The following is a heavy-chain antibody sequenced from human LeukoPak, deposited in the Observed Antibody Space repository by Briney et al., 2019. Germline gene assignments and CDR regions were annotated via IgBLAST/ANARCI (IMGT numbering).Heavy chain of an antibody. CDR3: ARDYFGNSLLDY. CDR2: IHPKSGDT. CDR1: GYSFTGHY. V-gene: IGHV1-2*02. Sequence: AASVKVSCKTSGYSFTGHYVHWVRQAPGQGLEWMGWIHPKSGDTNYALKFHGRVTMTRDPSISTVYMDLSRLSSDDTAVYYCARDYFGNSLLDYWGQGTLVTVSS. D-gene: IGHD4-23*01. J-gene: IGHJ4*02.